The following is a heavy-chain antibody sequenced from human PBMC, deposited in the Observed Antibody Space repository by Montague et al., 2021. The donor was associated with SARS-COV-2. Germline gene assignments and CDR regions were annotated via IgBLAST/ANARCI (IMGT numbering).Heavy chain of an antibody. J-gene: IGHJ6*02. CDR2: IYRGGXP. Sequence: TLSLTYSVSGGSLSSGSYYWSWIRQPAGKGLEWIGRIYRGGXPXYXXXXKXRVTISGDMSKNQFSLNVSSVTAADTAVYYCTRDPMTGTPGTIYNDYDMDVWGQGTPVTVSS. CDR3: TRDPMTGTPGTIYNDYDMDV. V-gene: IGHV4-61*02. D-gene: IGHD1-7*01. CDR1: GGSLSSGSYY.